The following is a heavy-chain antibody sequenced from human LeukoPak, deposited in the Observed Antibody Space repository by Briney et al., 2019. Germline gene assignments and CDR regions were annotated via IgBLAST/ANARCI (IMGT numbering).Heavy chain of an antibody. D-gene: IGHD1-26*01. CDR1: GGSISSYY. J-gene: IGHJ4*02. CDR3: ARESWELLDY. V-gene: IGHV4-4*07. CDR2: IYTSGST. Sequence: SDTLSLACTVSGGSISSYYWSWIRQPAGQGLEWIGRIYTSGSTNYNPSLKSRVTMSVDTSKNQFSLKLSSVTAADTAVYYCARESWELLDYWGQGTLVTVSS.